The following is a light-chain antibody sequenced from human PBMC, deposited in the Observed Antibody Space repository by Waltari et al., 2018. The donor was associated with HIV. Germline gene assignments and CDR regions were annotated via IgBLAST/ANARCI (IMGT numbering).Light chain of an antibody. J-gene: IGKJ3*01. CDR2: DVS. V-gene: IGKV1-33*01. Sequence: EIQMTQSPSSLSASVGDRVTITCQASQDISNHLNWYQQKPGKTPKFLIYDVSNLEIGVPSRFSGSGSGTDFTFTISSLQPEDIATYYCHQYDNLPPTFGPGTKVDIK. CDR3: HQYDNLPPT. CDR1: QDISNH.